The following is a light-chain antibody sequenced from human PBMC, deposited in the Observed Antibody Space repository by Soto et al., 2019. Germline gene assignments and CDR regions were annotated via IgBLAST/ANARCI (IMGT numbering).Light chain of an antibody. V-gene: IGKV3-15*01. J-gene: IGKJ1*01. CDR1: QSVSSN. Sequence: EIVMTQSPVTLSVSPGERATLSCRASQSVSSNLAWYQQKPGHAPRLLIYGASTRATGIPARFSGSGSGTEFTLIISSLQSEDFAVYYCQQYNNWPRTFGQGTKVDIK. CDR2: GAS. CDR3: QQYNNWPRT.